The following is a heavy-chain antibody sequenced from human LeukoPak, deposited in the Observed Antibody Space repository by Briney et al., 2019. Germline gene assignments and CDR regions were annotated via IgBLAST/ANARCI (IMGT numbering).Heavy chain of an antibody. CDR1: GFTFSSHA. CDR3: AGDWGWFAPFDI. Sequence: GGSLRLSCAASGFTFSSHAMNWVRQAPGKGLQWVSGISGSGHTTYYTDSVKGRFTISRDNSKNTLYLQMNSLRAEDTAVYYCAGDWGWFAPFDIWGQGTMVTVSS. J-gene: IGHJ3*02. D-gene: IGHD3-10*01. CDR2: ISGSGHTT. V-gene: IGHV3-23*01.